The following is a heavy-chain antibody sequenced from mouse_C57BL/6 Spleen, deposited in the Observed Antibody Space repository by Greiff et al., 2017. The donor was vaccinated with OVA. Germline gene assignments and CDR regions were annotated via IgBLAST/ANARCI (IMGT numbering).Heavy chain of an antibody. D-gene: IGHD1-1*01. J-gene: IGHJ4*01. Sequence: VQLQQPGAELVKPGASVKMSCTASGYTFTSYWITWVKQRPGQGLEWIGDIYPGSGSTNYNEKFKGKATLTIDTSSSTAYMQLSSLTSEDSAVYYCARYYGSSYDAMDYWGQGTSVTVSS. CDR3: ARYYGSSYDAMDY. V-gene: IGHV1-55*01. CDR1: GYTFTSYW. CDR2: IYPGSGST.